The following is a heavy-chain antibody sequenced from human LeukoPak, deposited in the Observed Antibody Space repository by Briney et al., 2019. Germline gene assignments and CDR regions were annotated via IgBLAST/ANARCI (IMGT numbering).Heavy chain of an antibody. CDR1: GFTFSSYW. J-gene: IGHJ4*02. V-gene: IGHV3-74*01. CDR3: ARVPGIAVAGPMGY. D-gene: IGHD6-19*01. Sequence: HPGGSLRLSCAASGFTFSSYWMHWVRQAPGKGLVWVSRINSDGSSTSYADSVKGRFTISRDNAKNTLYLQMNSLRAEDTAVYYCARVPGIAVAGPMGYWGQGTLVTVSS. CDR2: INSDGSST.